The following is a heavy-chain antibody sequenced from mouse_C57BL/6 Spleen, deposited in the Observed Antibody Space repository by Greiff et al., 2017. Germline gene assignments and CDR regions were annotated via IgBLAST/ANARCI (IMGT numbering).Heavy chain of an antibody. J-gene: IGHJ4*01. D-gene: IGHD1-1*01. CDR2: IYPGCGDT. CDR3: ARYPYYGSSYQYYYAMDY. Sequence: QVQLQQSGPELVKPGASVKISCKASGYSFSSSCMNWVKQRPGTGLEWIGRIYPGCGDTNYNGQFMGKATLIADKSSSTDYMQLSSLTSEDSAVYSCARYPYYGSSYQYYYAMDYWGQGTSVTVSS. V-gene: IGHV1-82*01. CDR1: GYSFSSSC.